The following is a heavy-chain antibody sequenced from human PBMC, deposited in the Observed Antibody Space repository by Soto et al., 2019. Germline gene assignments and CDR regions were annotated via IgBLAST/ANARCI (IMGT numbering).Heavy chain of an antibody. Sequence: PSETLSLTCTVSGGSISSGGYYWSWIRQHPGKGLEWIGYIYYSGSTYYNPSLKSRVTISVDTSKNQFSLKLSSVTAADTAVYYCASSPRGSTNWFDPWGQGTLVTVSS. J-gene: IGHJ5*02. CDR3: ASSPRGSTNWFDP. V-gene: IGHV4-31*03. D-gene: IGHD3-16*01. CDR1: GGSISSGGYY. CDR2: IYYSGST.